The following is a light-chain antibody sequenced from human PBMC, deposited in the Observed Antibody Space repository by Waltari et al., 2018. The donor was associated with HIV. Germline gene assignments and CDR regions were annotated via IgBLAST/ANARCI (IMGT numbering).Light chain of an antibody. J-gene: IGLJ1*01. V-gene: IGLV3-25*03. CDR2: KDT. CDR1: ALPEQY. Sequence: SYELTQPPSVSVSPGQTARIPCSGDALPEQYASWYQQKPGQAPFLIIYKDTERPSGIPERFSGSSSGTTVTLTITGVRAEDEADYYCQSADGSGSLYVFGSGTKVTV. CDR3: QSADGSGSLYV.